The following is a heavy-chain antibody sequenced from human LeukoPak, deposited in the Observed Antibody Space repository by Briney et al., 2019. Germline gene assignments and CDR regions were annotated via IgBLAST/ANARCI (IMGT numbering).Heavy chain of an antibody. CDR3: ARFSGGDYGNYYYFDY. CDR1: GYSISSGYY. CDR2: IWYDGSNK. V-gene: IGHV3-33*08. Sequence: LSLTCAVSGYSISSGYYWGWIRQPPGKGLEWVAVIWYDGSNKYYADSVKGRFTISRDNSKNTLYLQMNSLRAEDTAVYYCARFSGGDYGNYYYFDYWGQGTLVTVSS. D-gene: IGHD4-11*01. J-gene: IGHJ4*02.